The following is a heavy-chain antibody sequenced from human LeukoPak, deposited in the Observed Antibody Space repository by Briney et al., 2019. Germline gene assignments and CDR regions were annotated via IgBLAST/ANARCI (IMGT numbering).Heavy chain of an antibody. Sequence: PGGSLRLSCAASGFTVSSNYMSWVRQAPGKGLEWVSVIYNGGSKYYGDSVKGRFNISRDNSKNTLYLQMNSLRAEDTAVYHCARVSEYSSSDGMDVWGQGTTVTVSS. J-gene: IGHJ6*02. CDR1: GFTVSSNY. CDR2: IYNGGSK. CDR3: ARVSEYSSSDGMDV. D-gene: IGHD6-6*01. V-gene: IGHV3-66*01.